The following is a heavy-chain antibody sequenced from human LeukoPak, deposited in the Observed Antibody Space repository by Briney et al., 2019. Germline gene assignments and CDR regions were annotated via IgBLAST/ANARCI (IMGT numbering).Heavy chain of an antibody. D-gene: IGHD6-19*01. J-gene: IGHJ6*02. Sequence: SETLSLTCAIYGGSFSGYYWSWIRQPPGKGLEWIGEINHSGSTNYNPSLTSRVTISVDTPKNQFSLKLSSVTAADTAVYYCARAVPGWYYGMDVWGQGTTVTVSS. V-gene: IGHV4-34*01. CDR1: GGSFSGYY. CDR3: ARAVPGWYYGMDV. CDR2: INHSGST.